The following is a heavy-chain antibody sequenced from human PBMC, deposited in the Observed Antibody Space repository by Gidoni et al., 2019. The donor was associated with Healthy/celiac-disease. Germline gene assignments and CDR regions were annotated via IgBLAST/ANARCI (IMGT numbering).Heavy chain of an antibody. CDR3: AKDGGV. CDR2: ISYDGSNK. V-gene: IGHV3-30*18. CDR1: GFTFSSYG. J-gene: IGHJ6*02. Sequence: QVQLVESGGGVVQPGRSLRLSCAASGFTFSSYGMHWVRQAPGKGLEWVAVISYDGSNKYYADSVKGRFTISRDNSKNTLYLQMNSLRAEDTAVYYCAKDGGVWGQGTTVTVSS. D-gene: IGHD3-16*01.